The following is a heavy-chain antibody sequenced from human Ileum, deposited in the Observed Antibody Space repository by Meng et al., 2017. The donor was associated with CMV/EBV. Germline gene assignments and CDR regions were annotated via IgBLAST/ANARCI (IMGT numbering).Heavy chain of an antibody. CDR3: VRGGPMVRGIFDY. D-gene: IGHD3-10*01. CDR1: GDSITKNNW. J-gene: IGHJ4*02. V-gene: IGHV4/OR15-8*02. CDR2: MFHTGNT. Sequence: SETLSLTCDVSGDSITKNNWWSWVRQAPGKGLEWIGEMFHTGNTYYNPSLKSRVTLSMDKSKNQFSLTLTSLTAADTAVFYCVRGGPMVRGIFDYWGQGSLVTVSS.